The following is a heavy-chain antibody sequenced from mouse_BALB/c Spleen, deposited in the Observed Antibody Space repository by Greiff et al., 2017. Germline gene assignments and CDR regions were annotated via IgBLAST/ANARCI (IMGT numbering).Heavy chain of an antibody. J-gene: IGHJ3*01. Sequence: DVKLVESGGGLVKPGGSLKLSCAASGFTFSSYAMSWVRQTPEKRLEWVASISSGGSTYYPDSVKGRFTISRDNARNILYLQMSSLRSEDTAMYYCARGYGAYWGQGTLVTVSA. CDR1: GFTFSSYA. CDR3: ARGYGAY. D-gene: IGHD1-2*01. CDR2: ISSGGST. V-gene: IGHV5-6-5*01.